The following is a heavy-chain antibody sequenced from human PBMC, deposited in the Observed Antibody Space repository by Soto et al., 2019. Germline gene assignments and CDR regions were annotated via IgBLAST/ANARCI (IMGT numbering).Heavy chain of an antibody. CDR3: AKRGSGSYYDY. CDR1: GFPFSNYY. Sequence: GGSLRLSCVASGFPFSNYYMDWVRQAPGKGLERVSVISGSGGNTYYADSVKGRFTISRDNSKNTLYLQMNSLRAEDTAVYYCAKRGSGSYYDYWGQGTLVTVSS. J-gene: IGHJ4*02. D-gene: IGHD3-10*01. V-gene: IGHV3-23*01. CDR2: ISGSGGNT.